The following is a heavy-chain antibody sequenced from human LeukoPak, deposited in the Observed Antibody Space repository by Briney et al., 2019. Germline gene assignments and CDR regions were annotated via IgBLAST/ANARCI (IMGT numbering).Heavy chain of an antibody. D-gene: IGHD2-2*01. Sequence: GGSLRLSCAASGFTFSSYAMSWVRRAPGKGLEWVSGISISGGSASYADSVKGRFTISRDNPRNTLFMEMNSLRAEDTAVYYCARGGCSSTSCLFDCWGQGTLVTVSS. CDR3: ARGGCSSTSCLFDC. J-gene: IGHJ4*02. V-gene: IGHV3-23*01. CDR2: ISISGGSA. CDR1: GFTFSSYA.